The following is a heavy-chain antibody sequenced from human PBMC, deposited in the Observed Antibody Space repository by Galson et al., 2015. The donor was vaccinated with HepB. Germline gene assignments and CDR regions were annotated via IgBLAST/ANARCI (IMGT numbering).Heavy chain of an antibody. V-gene: IGHV4-39*01. CDR2: IYYSGST. Sequence: LSLTCTVSGGSISSSGYYWAWIRQPPGKGLEWIGSIYYSGSTYYRPSLKSRVTISLDTSKNQFSLKLSSVTAADTAVYYCVRSLRWWFGDYWGPGTLVAVSS. D-gene: IGHD3-10*01. CDR3: VRSLRWWFGDY. J-gene: IGHJ4*02. CDR1: GGSISSSGYY.